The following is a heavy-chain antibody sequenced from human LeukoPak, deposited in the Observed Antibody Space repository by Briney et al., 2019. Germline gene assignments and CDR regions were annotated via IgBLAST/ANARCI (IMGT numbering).Heavy chain of an antibody. D-gene: IGHD3-16*01. CDR2: LYYTGSA. J-gene: IGHJ4*02. V-gene: IGHV4-39*01. Sequence: SETLSLTCTVSGGSIVSSIDYWGWIRQPPGKGLEWMGSLYYTGSAYYIPSLESRITISVDTSKNQFSLKLSSVTAADTAVYYCARHDTVLQGGGYDYWGQGTLVTVSS. CDR3: ARHDTVLQGGGYDY. CDR1: GGSIVSSIDY.